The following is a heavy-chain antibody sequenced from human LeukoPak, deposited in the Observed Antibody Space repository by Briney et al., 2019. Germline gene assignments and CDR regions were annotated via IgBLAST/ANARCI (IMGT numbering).Heavy chain of an antibody. D-gene: IGHD6-13*01. CDR1: GFTFSSYW. CDR3: ASPTPNIAAAVSAY. V-gene: IGHV3-74*01. CDR2: VNPGGSIA. Sequence: GGSLRLSCAASGFTFSSYWMSWVRQAPGKGLVWVSRVNPGGSIANFADSVKGRFTISRDNAKNTVYLQTSSLTAEDTAVYYCASPTPNIAAAVSAYWGQGTLVTVSS. J-gene: IGHJ4*02.